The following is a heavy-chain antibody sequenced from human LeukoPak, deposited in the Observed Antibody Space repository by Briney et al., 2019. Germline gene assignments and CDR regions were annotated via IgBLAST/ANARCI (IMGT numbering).Heavy chain of an antibody. V-gene: IGHV4-59*01. D-gene: IGHD1-26*01. CDR1: GASINGYF. CDR2: VSHTGAT. J-gene: IGHJ3*01. Sequence: SETLSLTCSVSGASINGYFWNWLRQTPEKGLEWIGYVSHTGATTSNPNLKSRVSITMDTSKRQSSLSLTSVTAADSALYYCARDRRGSYYALEVWGPGTIVSVS. CDR3: ARDRRGSYYALEV.